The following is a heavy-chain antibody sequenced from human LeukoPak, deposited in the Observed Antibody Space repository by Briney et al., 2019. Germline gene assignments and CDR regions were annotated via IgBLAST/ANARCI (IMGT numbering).Heavy chain of an antibody. CDR2: IYSGGST. Sequence: PGGSLRLSCAASGFTVSSNYMSWVRQAPGKGLEWVSVIYSGGSTYYADSVKGRFTISRDSSKNTLYLQMNSLRAEDTAVYYCAKVRFGVTARYYFDYWGQGTLVTVSS. CDR3: AKVRFGVTARYYFDY. V-gene: IGHV3-53*01. CDR1: GFTVSSNY. J-gene: IGHJ4*02. D-gene: IGHD3-10*01.